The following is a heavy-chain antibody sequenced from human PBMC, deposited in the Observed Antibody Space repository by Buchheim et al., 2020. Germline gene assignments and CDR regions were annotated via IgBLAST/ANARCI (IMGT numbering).Heavy chain of an antibody. CDR3: AKHGRHDSSGCLDY. J-gene: IGHJ4*02. CDR2: FSGSGGST. Sequence: EVQLLESGGGLVQPGGSLRLSCAASGFSFSNYAMSWVRQAPGKGVEWVSAFSGSGGSTYYADSVKGRFTISRDNSKNTLYLQMNSLRAEDTAVYYCAKHGRHDSSGCLDYWGQGTL. D-gene: IGHD3-22*01. V-gene: IGHV3-23*01. CDR1: GFSFSNYA.